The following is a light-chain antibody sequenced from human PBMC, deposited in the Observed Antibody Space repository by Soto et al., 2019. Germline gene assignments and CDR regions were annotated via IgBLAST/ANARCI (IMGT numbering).Light chain of an antibody. V-gene: IGLV2-14*01. CDR3: SSYTSSSTPYL. CDR2: EVS. CDR1: SSDVGGYNY. J-gene: IGLJ1*01. Sequence: QSALTQPASVSGSPGQSITISCTGTSSDVGGYNYVSWYQQHPGKAPKLMIYEVSNRPSGVSNRFSGSKSGNTASLTISGLQAEDEADYYCSSYTSSSTPYLFGTGTKLPVL.